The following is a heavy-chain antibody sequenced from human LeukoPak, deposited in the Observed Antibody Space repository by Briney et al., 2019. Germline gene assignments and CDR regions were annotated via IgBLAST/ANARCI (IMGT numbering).Heavy chain of an antibody. CDR3: AKDRRNYDSSGYPPDY. CDR2: ISYDGSNK. J-gene: IGHJ4*02. V-gene: IGHV3-30*18. Sequence: PGGSLRLSCAASGFTFSSYGMHWVRQAPGKGLEWVAVISYDGSNKYYADSVKGRFTISRDNFKNTLYLQMSSLRAEDTAVYYCAKDRRNYDSSGYPPDYWGQGTLVTVSS. CDR1: GFTFSSYG. D-gene: IGHD3-22*01.